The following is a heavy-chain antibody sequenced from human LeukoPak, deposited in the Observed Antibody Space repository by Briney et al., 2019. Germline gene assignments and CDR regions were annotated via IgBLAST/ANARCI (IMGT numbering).Heavy chain of an antibody. D-gene: IGHD3-10*01. CDR3: ARVLWFGELLLVSNGMDV. V-gene: IGHV3-21*01. Sequence: GGSLRLSCAASGFAFSGFSMNWVRQAPGKGLEWVSFISTSSSYIYYADSLKGRFTISRDNAKNSLYLQMNSLRAEDTAVYYCARVLWFGELLLVSNGMDVWGQGTTVTVSS. CDR2: ISTSSSYI. J-gene: IGHJ6*02. CDR1: GFAFSGFS.